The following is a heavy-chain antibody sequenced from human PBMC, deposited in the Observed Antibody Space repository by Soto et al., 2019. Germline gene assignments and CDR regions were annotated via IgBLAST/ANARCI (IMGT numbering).Heavy chain of an antibody. CDR1: GFTFDDYA. CDR3: ATLPGPVGAFDI. J-gene: IGHJ3*02. V-gene: IGHV3-9*01. Sequence: GGSLRLSCAASGFTFDDYAMHWVRQAPGKGLEWVSGISWNSGSIGYADSVKGRFTISRDNAKNSLYLQMNSLRAEDTALYDCATLPGPVGAFDIWGQGTMVTVSS. CDR2: ISWNSGSI. D-gene: IGHD1-26*01.